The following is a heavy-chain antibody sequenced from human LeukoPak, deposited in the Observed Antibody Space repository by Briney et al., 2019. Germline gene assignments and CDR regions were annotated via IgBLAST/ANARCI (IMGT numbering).Heavy chain of an antibody. CDR1: GFTFSSYG. Sequence: GGSLRLSCAASGFTFSSYGMHWVRQAPGKGLEWVAVIWYDGSNKYYADSVKGRFTISRDNSKNTLYLQMNSLRAEDTAVYYCAREGGSWAAYYFDYWGQGTLVTVSS. D-gene: IGHD1-26*01. CDR3: AREGGSWAAYYFDY. V-gene: IGHV3-33*01. J-gene: IGHJ4*02. CDR2: IWYDGSNK.